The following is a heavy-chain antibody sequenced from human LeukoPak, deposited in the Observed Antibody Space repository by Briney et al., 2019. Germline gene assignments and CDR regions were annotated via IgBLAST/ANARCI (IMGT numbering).Heavy chain of an antibody. CDR3: ARRVGFYGSGSLNYFDP. CDR2: IFRTGST. J-gene: IGHJ5*01. V-gene: IGHV4-39*02. D-gene: IGHD3-10*01. CDR1: GGSIGSSSYY. Sequence: PSETLSLTCTVSGGSIGSSSYYWGWIRQPPGKGLGWIGSIFRTGSTYYTASLKSRVSISVDTSKNHFVLNLTSVTAADTAVYFCARRVGFYGSGSLNYFDPWGQGILVSVSS.